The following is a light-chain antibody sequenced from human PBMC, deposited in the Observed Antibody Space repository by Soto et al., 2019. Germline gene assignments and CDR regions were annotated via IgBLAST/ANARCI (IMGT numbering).Light chain of an antibody. CDR2: EVS. Sequence: QSALTQPASVSGSPGQSITISCTGTSSDVGGYNYVSWYQQHPGEAPKLMIYEVSNRPSGVSNRFSGSKSGNTASLTISGLQAEDEADYYCSSYRSRSSLDYVFGSGTKVTVL. J-gene: IGLJ1*01. CDR3: SSYRSRSSLDYV. V-gene: IGLV2-14*01. CDR1: SSDVGGYNY.